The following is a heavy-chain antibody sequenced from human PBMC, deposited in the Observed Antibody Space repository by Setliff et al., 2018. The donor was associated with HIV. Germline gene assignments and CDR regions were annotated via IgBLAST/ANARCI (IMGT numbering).Heavy chain of an antibody. D-gene: IGHD3-16*02. J-gene: IGHJ4*02. CDR2: ILYHGSNI. V-gene: IGHV3-30*04. Sequence: PGGSLRLSCEASGFIFSNFAMHWVRQAPGKGLEWVAVILYHGSNIYYADSVKGRFTISRDNAKKSVYLQMNSLRAEDTAVYYCARDRDDYDYVWGSYRFADYWGQGTLVTVS. CDR3: ARDRDDYDYVWGSYRFADY. CDR1: GFIFSNFA.